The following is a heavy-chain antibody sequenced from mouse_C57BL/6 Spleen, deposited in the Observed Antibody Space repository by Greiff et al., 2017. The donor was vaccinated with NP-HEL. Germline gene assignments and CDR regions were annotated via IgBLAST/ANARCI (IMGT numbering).Heavy chain of an antibody. CDR2: ISSGSSTI. CDR1: GFTFSDYG. J-gene: IGHJ1*01. Sequence: EVHLVESGGGLVKPGGSLKLSCAASGFTFSDYGMHWVRQAPEKGLEWVAYISSGSSTIYYADTVKGRCTISRDNAKNTLFLQMTSLRSEDTAMYYCARHGNRSWYFDDWGPGTTVTVSS. D-gene: IGHD4-1*01. V-gene: IGHV5-17*01. CDR3: ARHGNRSWYFDD.